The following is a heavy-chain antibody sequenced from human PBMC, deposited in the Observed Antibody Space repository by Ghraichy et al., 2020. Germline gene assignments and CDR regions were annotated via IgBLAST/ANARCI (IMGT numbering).Heavy chain of an antibody. V-gene: IGHV3-21*01. Sequence: LSLTCAASGFTFSSYSMNWVRQAPGKGLEWVSSISSSSSYIYYADSVKGRFTISRDNAKNSLYLQMNSLRAEDTAVYYCARDGSGLRGSAFDIWGQGTMVTVSS. CDR3: ARDGSGLRGSAFDI. J-gene: IGHJ3*02. CDR1: GFTFSSYS. D-gene: IGHD3-3*01. CDR2: ISSSSSYI.